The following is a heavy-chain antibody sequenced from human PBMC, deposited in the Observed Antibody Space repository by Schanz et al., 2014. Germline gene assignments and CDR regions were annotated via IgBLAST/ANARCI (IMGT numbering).Heavy chain of an antibody. V-gene: IGHV1-18*01. D-gene: IGHD2-2*01. Sequence: QVQLVQSGAEAKKPGASVRVSCKVSGYPFTTYGISWVRQAPGQLPEFRGGISTFRNEDTNSARKFRGRLTRTTDTSTSTAYMELRSLKADDAAVYYCARGTMPGDFDIWGQGTMVTVSS. CDR1: GYPFTTYG. J-gene: IGHJ3*02. CDR3: ARGTMPGDFDI. CDR2: ISTFRNEDT.